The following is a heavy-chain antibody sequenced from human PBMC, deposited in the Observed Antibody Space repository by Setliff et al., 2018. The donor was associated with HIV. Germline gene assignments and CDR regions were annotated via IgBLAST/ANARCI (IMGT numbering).Heavy chain of an antibody. J-gene: IGHJ6*03. V-gene: IGHV1-69*13. CDR2: IIPIFGSA. CDR3: AKDGPTVIEGSYMDV. Sequence: SVKVSCKASGYTFIHYDVSWVRRAPGQGLEWMGGIIPIFGSANYAQKFQGRVTITADESTSTVYMEVSGLRFEDTAVYFCAKDGPTVIEGSYMDVWGKGTTVTVSS. CDR1: GYTFIHYD. D-gene: IGHD4-4*01.